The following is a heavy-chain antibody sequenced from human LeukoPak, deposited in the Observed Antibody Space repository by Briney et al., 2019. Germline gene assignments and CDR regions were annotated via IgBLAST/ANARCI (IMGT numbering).Heavy chain of an antibody. Sequence: GGSLRLSCAASGFTFSSYAMHWVRQAPGKGLEWVAVISYDGSNKYYADSVKGRFTISRDNAKNSLYLQMNSLRDEDTAVYYCARDRPGYSSSWYSDYWGQGTLVTVSS. V-gene: IGHV3-30-3*01. CDR1: GFTFSSYA. CDR3: ARDRPGYSSSWYSDY. J-gene: IGHJ4*02. CDR2: ISYDGSNK. D-gene: IGHD6-13*01.